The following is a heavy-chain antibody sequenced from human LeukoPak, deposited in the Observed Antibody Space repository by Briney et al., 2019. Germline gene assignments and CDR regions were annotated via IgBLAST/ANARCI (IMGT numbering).Heavy chain of an antibody. CDR3: ARDGVPAARDY. CDR2: INTDGSTT. CDR1: GFTLSSYW. J-gene: IGHJ4*02. V-gene: IGHV3-74*01. D-gene: IGHD2-2*01. Sequence: PRGSLRLSCAASGFTLSSYWMHWVRQVPGKGLVWVSRINTDGSTTNYADSVKGRFTISRDSAKNTLYLQMNSLRAEDTAVYYCARDGVPAARDYWGQGTPVTVSS.